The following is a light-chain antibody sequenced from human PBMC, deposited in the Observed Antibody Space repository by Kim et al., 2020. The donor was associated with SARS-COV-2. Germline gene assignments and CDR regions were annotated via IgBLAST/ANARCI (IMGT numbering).Light chain of an antibody. J-gene: IGKJ4*01. CDR2: AAS. Sequence: PGGRATLSCRASQSVSSNYLAWYQQKPGQAPRLLIYAASSRATGIPDRFSGSGSGTDFTLTISRLEPEDFAVYYCQQYGSSPQTFGGGTKVDIK. CDR1: QSVSSNY. V-gene: IGKV3-20*01. CDR3: QQYGSSPQT.